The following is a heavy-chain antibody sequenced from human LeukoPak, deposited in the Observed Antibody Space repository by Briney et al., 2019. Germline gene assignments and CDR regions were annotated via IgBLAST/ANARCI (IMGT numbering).Heavy chain of an antibody. Sequence: SETLSLTCTVSGGSISTYYWSWIRQPPGKRLEWIGYTHYSGSTNYNPSLKSRVTISVDTSKNQFSLNLSSVTAADTAMYYCVRDLGTSGSDAYDIWGQGTMVTVSS. CDR2: THYSGST. CDR1: GGSISTYY. V-gene: IGHV4-59*01. J-gene: IGHJ3*02. D-gene: IGHD5-12*01. CDR3: VRDLGTSGSDAYDI.